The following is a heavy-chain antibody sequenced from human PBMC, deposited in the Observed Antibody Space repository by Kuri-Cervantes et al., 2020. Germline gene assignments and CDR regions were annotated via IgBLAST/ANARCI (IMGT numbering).Heavy chain of an antibody. V-gene: IGHV3-48*02. CDR1: GFTFSNAW. J-gene: IGHJ4*02. CDR2: ISSSSSTI. D-gene: IGHD6-13*01. CDR3: ARKLAYYFDY. Sequence: GESLKISCAASGFTFSNAWMSWVRQAPGKGLEGVSDISSSSSTIYYADSVKGRFTISRDNAKNSLYLQMNSLRDEDTAVYYCARKLAYYFDYWGQGTLVTVSS.